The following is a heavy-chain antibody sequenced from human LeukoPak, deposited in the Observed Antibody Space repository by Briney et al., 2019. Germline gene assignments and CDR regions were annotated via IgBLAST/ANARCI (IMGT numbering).Heavy chain of an antibody. Sequence: QTXSLTCTVSGGSISXGGYYWGWIRQPXGKGLEWIGYIYHSGSTYYNPSLKSRVTISVDRSKNQFSLKLSSVTAADTAVYYCARDRGEQQSDAFDIWGQGTMVTVSS. CDR2: IYHSGST. CDR3: ARDRGEQQSDAFDI. CDR1: GGSISXGGYY. V-gene: IGHV4-30-2*01. D-gene: IGHD6-13*01. J-gene: IGHJ3*02.